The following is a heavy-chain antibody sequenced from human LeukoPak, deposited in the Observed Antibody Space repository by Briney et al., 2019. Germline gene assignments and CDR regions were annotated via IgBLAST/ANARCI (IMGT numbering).Heavy chain of an antibody. V-gene: IGHV5-51*01. CDR3: ARPSAYGEDAFDV. Sequence: GESLKISCKGSGCRFTSYWIGWVRQMPGKGLEWMGIIYPVDSDTRYSPSFRGQVTFSADKSISTAYLQWSSLKASDTAMYYCARPSAYGEDAFDVWGQGTMVTVSS. CDR2: IYPVDSDT. D-gene: IGHD2-21*01. J-gene: IGHJ3*01. CDR1: GCRFTSYW.